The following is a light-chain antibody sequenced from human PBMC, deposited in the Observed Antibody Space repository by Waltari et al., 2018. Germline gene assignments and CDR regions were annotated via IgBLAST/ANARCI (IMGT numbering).Light chain of an antibody. CDR1: SSDVGGYND. J-gene: IGLJ1*01. CDR3: SSYTSSSTYV. Sequence: LTQPASVSGSPGQSITIPCTGTSSDVGGYNDVSWYQQHPGKAPKLMIYEVSNRPSGVSNRFSGSKSGNTASLTISGLQAEDEADYYCSSYTSSSTYVFGTGTKVTVL. V-gene: IGLV2-14*01. CDR2: EVS.